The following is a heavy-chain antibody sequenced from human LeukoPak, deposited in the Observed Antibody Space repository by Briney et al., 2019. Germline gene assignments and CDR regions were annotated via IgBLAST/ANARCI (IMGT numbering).Heavy chain of an antibody. J-gene: IGHJ5*02. CDR3: ARHTDTQGSGSLSVPFDP. Sequence: GESLQISCKASGYIFTSSWIGWVRQLPGKGLEWMGIIYPGDSDTRYSPSFQGQVTISADKSINTAYLQWSSLKASDTAVYYCARHTDTQGSGSLSVPFDPWGQGTLVTVSS. CDR1: GYIFTSSW. CDR2: IYPGDSDT. D-gene: IGHD3-10*01. V-gene: IGHV5-51*01.